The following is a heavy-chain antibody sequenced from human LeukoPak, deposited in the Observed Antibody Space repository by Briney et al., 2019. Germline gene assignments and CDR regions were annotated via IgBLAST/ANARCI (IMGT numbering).Heavy chain of an antibody. D-gene: IGHD2/OR15-2a*01. Sequence: SETLSLTCTVSGGSISSYYWSWIRQPPGKGLEWIGYIYYSGSTNYNPSLKSRVTISVDTSKNQFSLKLSSVTAADTAVYYCARMNRRTNYFNYWGQGTLVTVSS. CDR2: IYYSGST. J-gene: IGHJ4*02. V-gene: IGHV4-59*01. CDR1: GGSISSYY. CDR3: ARMNRRTNYFNY.